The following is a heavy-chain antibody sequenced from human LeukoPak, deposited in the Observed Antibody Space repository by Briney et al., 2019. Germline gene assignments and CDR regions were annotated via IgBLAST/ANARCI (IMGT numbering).Heavy chain of an antibody. CDR3: AREDFLGDGYNP. V-gene: IGHV4-38-2*02. Sequence: PSETLSLTCTVSGYSISSGYYWGWIRQPPGKGLEWIGSIYHSGSTYYNPSLQSRVTISVDTSKNQFSLKLSSVTAADTAVYYCAREDFLGDGYNPWGQGTLVTVSS. J-gene: IGHJ5*02. CDR1: GYSISSGYY. D-gene: IGHD5-24*01. CDR2: IYHSGST.